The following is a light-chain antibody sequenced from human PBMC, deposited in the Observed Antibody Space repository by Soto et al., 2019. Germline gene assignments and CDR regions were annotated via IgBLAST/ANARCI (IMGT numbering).Light chain of an antibody. CDR1: QSVSSN. J-gene: IGKJ5*01. Sequence: EIVMTQSPATLSVSPGERATLSCRASQSVSSNLAWNQQKPGQAPRLLIYGASTRATGIPARFSGSGSGTEFTLTISSLQSVDFAVYYCQQYNSWPITFGQGTRLEIK. V-gene: IGKV3-15*01. CDR2: GAS. CDR3: QQYNSWPIT.